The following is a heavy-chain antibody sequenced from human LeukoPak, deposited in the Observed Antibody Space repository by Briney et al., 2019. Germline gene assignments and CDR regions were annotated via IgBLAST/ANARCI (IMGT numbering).Heavy chain of an antibody. J-gene: IGHJ4*02. V-gene: IGHV3-30*02. CDR3: AKGGYNSSPWVLWY. CDR1: GFTFSSYG. D-gene: IGHD6-13*01. CDR2: IRYDGSNK. Sequence: PGGSLRLSCAASGFTFSSYGMHWVRQAPGKGLEWVAFIRYDGSNKYYADSVKGRFTISRDNSKNTLYLQMNSLRAEDTAVYYCAKGGYNSSPWVLWYWGQGTLVTVSS.